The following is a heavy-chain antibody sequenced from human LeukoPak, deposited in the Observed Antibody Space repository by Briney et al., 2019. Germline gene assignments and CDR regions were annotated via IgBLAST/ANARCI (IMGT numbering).Heavy chain of an antibody. CDR2: IYHSGTA. D-gene: IGHD1-1*01. CDR3: ARDYADHGTSIDC. J-gene: IGHJ4*02. Sequence: SETLSLTCTVSGSSIGSGSYWAWIRQLPGKRLEWIGNIYHSGTAYYNPSLKSRVTISVDKSKNQFSLQLTSVTAADTAVYFCARDYADHGTSIDCWGQGTLVTVSS. V-gene: IGHV4-38-2*02. CDR1: GSSIGSGSY.